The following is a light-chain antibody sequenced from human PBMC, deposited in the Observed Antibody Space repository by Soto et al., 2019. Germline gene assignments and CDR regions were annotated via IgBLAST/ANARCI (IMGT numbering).Light chain of an antibody. V-gene: IGKV3-11*01. CDR3: QQRSNWPRT. Sequence: EFVLTQSPGTLSLSPGERATLSCRASQSVSTYLMWYQKKPGQPPRLIIYDASNRATGIPARFSGSGSGTDFTLTISSLEPEDFAVYYCQQRSNWPRTFGQGTKVDIK. CDR1: QSVSTY. J-gene: IGKJ1*01. CDR2: DAS.